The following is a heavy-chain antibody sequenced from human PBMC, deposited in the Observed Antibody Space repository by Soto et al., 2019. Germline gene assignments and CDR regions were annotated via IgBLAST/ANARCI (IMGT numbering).Heavy chain of an antibody. CDR1: GFTFSSYA. CDR3: ARFRGELNAVDI. V-gene: IGHV3-30-3*01. Sequence: GGSLRLSCAASGFTFSSYAMHWVRQAPGKGLEWVAVISYDGSNKYYADSVKGRFTISRDNSKNTLYLQMNSLRAEDTAVYYCARFRGELNAVDIWGQGTMVTVSS. J-gene: IGHJ3*02. CDR2: ISYDGSNK. D-gene: IGHD3-10*01.